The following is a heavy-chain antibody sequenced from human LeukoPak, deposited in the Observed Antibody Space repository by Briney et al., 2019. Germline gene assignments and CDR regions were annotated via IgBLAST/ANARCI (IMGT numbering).Heavy chain of an antibody. CDR2: INPNSGGT. CDR1: GYTFTGYY. Sequence: ASVKVSCKASGYTFTGYYMHWVRQAPGQGLEWMGWINPNSGGTNYAQKFQGRVTMTRDTSISTAYMELSRLRPDDTAVYYCARDVKTIFGVVVYYFDYWGQGTLVTVSS. D-gene: IGHD3-3*01. J-gene: IGHJ4*02. V-gene: IGHV1-2*02. CDR3: ARDVKTIFGVVVYYFDY.